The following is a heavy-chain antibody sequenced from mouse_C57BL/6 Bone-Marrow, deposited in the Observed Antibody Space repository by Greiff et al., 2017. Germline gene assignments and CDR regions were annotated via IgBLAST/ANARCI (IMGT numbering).Heavy chain of an antibody. V-gene: IGHV1-81*01. CDR3: SRYYSNCPSFAY. Sequence: QVQLKESGAELARPGASVKLSCKASGYTFTSYGISWVKQRTGQGLEWIGEIYPRSGNTYYNEKFKGKATLSADKSSSTAYMELRSLTSEDSAVYFCSRYYSNCPSFAYWCQGTLVTVSA. CDR2: IYPRSGNT. CDR1: GYTFTSYG. J-gene: IGHJ3*01. D-gene: IGHD2-5*01.